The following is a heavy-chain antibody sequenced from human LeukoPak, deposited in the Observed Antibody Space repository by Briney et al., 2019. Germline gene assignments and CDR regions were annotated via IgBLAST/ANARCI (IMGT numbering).Heavy chain of an antibody. Sequence: PGGSLRLSCSASGFTFSSYAMHWVRQAPGKGLEYVSAISSNGGSTYYADSVKGRFTISRDNSKNTLYLQMSSLRAEDTAVYYCVNEVGTYYYGMDVWGQGTTVTVFS. CDR3: VNEVGTYYYGMDV. V-gene: IGHV3-64D*06. CDR2: ISSNGGST. D-gene: IGHD1-1*01. CDR1: GFTFSSYA. J-gene: IGHJ6*02.